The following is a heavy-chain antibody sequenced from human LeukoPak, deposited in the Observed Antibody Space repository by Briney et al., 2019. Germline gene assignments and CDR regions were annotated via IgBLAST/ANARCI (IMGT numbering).Heavy chain of an antibody. J-gene: IGHJ4*02. CDR1: GFTFNTYW. D-gene: IGHD3-22*01. V-gene: IGHV4-39*01. Sequence: GSLRLSCAASGFTFNTYWMHWVRQAPGKGLEWIGSIYDSGTAYYNPSLKSRVTMSVDTSKNQFSLKLSSVTAADTAVYYCARRRSAYYSSYAYWGQGTLVTVSS. CDR3: ARRRSAYYSSYAY. CDR2: IYDSGTA.